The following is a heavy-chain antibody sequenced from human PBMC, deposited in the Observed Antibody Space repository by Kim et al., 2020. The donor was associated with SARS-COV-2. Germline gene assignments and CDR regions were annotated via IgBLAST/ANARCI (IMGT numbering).Heavy chain of an antibody. CDR1: GGSISSYY. J-gene: IGHJ3*02. Sequence: SETLSLTCTVSGGSISSYYWSWIRQPPGKGLEWIGYIYYSGSTNYNPSLKSRVTISVDTSENQFSLKLSSVTAADTAVYYCARLRVTPFDAFDIWGQGTMVTVSS. CDR2: IYYSGST. V-gene: IGHV4-59*08. CDR3: ARLRVTPFDAFDI. D-gene: IGHD4-4*01.